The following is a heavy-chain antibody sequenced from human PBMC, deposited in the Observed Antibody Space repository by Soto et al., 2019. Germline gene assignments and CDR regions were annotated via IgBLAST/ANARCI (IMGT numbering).Heavy chain of an antibody. D-gene: IGHD2-21*01. J-gene: IGHJ6*02. Sequence: PGGSLRLSCAASGFTFSSFWMHWVHQAPGKGLVWVSRINNDGSSTAYADSVKGRFTISRDNAKSTLYLQVTSLRAEDTAVYYCARDPLIGNTDYGLDVWGQGTTVTVSS. V-gene: IGHV3-74*01. CDR2: INNDGSST. CDR1: GFTFSSFW. CDR3: ARDPLIGNTDYGLDV.